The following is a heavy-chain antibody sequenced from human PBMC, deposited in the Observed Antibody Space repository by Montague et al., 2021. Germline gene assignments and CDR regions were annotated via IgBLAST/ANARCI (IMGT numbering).Heavy chain of an antibody. D-gene: IGHD2-21*01. CDR1: GFTFSNYG. V-gene: IGHV3-7*01. CDR2: IKKDGSEK. Sequence: SLRLSCAASGFTFSNYGMSWVRQAPGKGLEWVANIKKDGSEKHYVDSVKGRFTISRDNAKNSLYLQMNSLRAEDTAVYFCARDQGQGYCGGDCYVGLDYWGQGTLVTVSS. J-gene: IGHJ4*02. CDR3: ARDQGQGYCGGDCYVGLDY.